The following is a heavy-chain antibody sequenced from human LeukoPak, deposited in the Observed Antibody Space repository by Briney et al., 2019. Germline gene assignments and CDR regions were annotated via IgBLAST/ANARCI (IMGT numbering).Heavy chain of an antibody. CDR1: GFTFSSYS. J-gene: IGHJ6*03. D-gene: IGHD3-10*01. Sequence: GGSLRLSCAASGFTFSSYSMNWVRQAPGKGLEWVSAISGSGGSTYYADSVKGRFTISRDNSKNMLYLQMNSLRAEDTAVYYCARSLRVRGVPDYMDVWGKGTTVTISS. CDR3: ARSLRVRGVPDYMDV. CDR2: ISGSGGST. V-gene: IGHV3-23*01.